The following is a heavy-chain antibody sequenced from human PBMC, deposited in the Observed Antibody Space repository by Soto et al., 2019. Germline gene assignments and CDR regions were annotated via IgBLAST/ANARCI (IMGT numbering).Heavy chain of an antibody. J-gene: IGHJ4*02. Sequence: QITLKESGPTLVKPTQTLTLTCTFSGFSLSSTRVAVGWICQPPGKALEWLALIYWVDDKRYSPFLKSRRNITKDTAKNPVVLTMTTMDPVDTATYYCSHTVVAGLGYYFDYWGPGTLVTVSS. CDR3: SHTVVAGLGYYFDY. CDR2: IYWVDDK. D-gene: IGHD6-19*01. CDR1: GFSLSSTRVA. V-gene: IGHV2-5*02.